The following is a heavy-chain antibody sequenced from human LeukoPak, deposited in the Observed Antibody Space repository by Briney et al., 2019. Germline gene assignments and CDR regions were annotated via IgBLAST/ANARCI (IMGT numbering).Heavy chain of an antibody. CDR2: ITGSGGST. D-gene: IGHD5-18*01. V-gene: IGHV3-23*01. CDR1: GFTFTTYA. CDR3: AKENTARYYYYYYMDV. J-gene: IGHJ6*03. Sequence: GGSLRLSCAASGFTFTTYAMTWVRQAPGKGLEWVSSITGSGGSTYYADSVKGRFTISRDNSKNTLYLQMNSLRAEDTAVYYCAKENTARYYYYYYMDVWGKGTTVTISS.